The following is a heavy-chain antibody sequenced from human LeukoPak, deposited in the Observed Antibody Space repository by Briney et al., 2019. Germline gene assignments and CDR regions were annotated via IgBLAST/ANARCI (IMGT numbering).Heavy chain of an antibody. J-gene: IGHJ4*02. V-gene: IGHV3-74*01. CDR2: INSDGSST. D-gene: IGHD6-13*01. CDR1: GFTFSSYW. Sequence: GGSLRLSCAASGFTFSSYWMHWVRQAPGKGLVWVSRINSDGSSTSYADSVKGRFTISRDDSKNTLYLQMNSLKTEDTAVYYCTTVPSTSSWYRIHYWGQGTLVTVSS. CDR3: TTVPSTSSWYRIHY.